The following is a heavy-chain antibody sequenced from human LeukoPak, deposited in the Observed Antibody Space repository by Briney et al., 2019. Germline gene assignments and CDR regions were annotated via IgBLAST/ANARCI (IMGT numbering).Heavy chain of an antibody. CDR2: IKEDGSEK. CDR1: GFTFSNYW. D-gene: IGHD5-18*01. V-gene: IGHV3-7*03. J-gene: IGHJ4*02. Sequence: GGSLRLSCAASGFTFSNYWMIWVRQALGKGLEWVATIKEDGSEKYYVDSMRGRFTISRDNAKNSLYLQMNSLRAEDTALYYCAKATWIQLWLRGAEYYFDYWGQGTLVTVSS. CDR3: AKATWIQLWLRGAEYYFDY.